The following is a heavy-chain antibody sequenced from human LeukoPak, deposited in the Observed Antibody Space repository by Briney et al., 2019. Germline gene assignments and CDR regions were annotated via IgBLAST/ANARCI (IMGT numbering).Heavy chain of an antibody. D-gene: IGHD4-17*01. CDR3: AREGTVTTAYYYYYMDV. V-gene: IGHV3-21*01. CDR2: ISSSSTYI. CDR1: GFTFSSYS. Sequence: GGSLRLSCAASGFTFSSYSMNWVRQAPGRGLEWVSSISSSSTYIYYADSVKGRFTISRDNSKNTLYLQMNSLRAEDTAVYYCAREGTVTTAYYYYYMDVWGKGTTVTISS. J-gene: IGHJ6*03.